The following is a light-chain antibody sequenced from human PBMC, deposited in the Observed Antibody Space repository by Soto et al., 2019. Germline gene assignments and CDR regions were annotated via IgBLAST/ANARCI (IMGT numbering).Light chain of an antibody. CDR2: GAS. Sequence: ENVLTQSPGTLSLSPGERATPSCRASQSVTSNYLAWYQQKPGQAPRLLVYGASSRATGISDRFSGSGSGTSFTLTISSLQPEDFAVYYCQQRSNWPPNFGQGTRLEIK. J-gene: IGKJ5*01. V-gene: IGKV3D-20*02. CDR1: QSVTSNY. CDR3: QQRSNWPPN.